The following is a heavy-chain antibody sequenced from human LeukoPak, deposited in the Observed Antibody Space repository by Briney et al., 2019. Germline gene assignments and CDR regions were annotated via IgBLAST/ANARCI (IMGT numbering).Heavy chain of an antibody. V-gene: IGHV4-34*01. Sequence: PSETLSLTCAVYGGSFRGYYWSWIRQPPGKGLEWIGEINHSGSTNYNPSLKSRATILVDTSKNQFSLNLNSVTAADTAVYYCARIVGRGYYDSSGYYQGEYFQHWGQGTLVTVS. CDR1: GGSFRGYY. J-gene: IGHJ1*01. D-gene: IGHD3-22*01. CDR2: INHSGST. CDR3: ARIVGRGYYDSSGYYQGEYFQH.